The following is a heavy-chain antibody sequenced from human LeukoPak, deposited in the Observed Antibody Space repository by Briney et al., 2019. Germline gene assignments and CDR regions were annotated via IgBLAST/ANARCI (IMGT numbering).Heavy chain of an antibody. CDR3: ANLQSAAALADY. V-gene: IGHV3-30-3*01. CDR1: GFTFSSYA. J-gene: IGHJ4*02. D-gene: IGHD6-13*01. Sequence: GGSLRLSCAASGFTFSSYAMHWVRQAPGKGLEWVAVISYDGSNKKYADSVKGRFTISRDNSKNTLYLQMNSLRAEDTAVYYCANLQSAAALADYWGQGTLVTVSS. CDR2: ISYDGSNK.